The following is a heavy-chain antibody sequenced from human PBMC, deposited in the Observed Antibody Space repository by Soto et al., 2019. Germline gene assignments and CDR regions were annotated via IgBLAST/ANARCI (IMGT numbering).Heavy chain of an antibody. CDR1: GGSISSSSYS. Sequence: QLQLQESGPRLVKPSETLSLTCSVSGGSISSSSYSWGWIRQPPGKGLEWIGTIYYSGSTHYNPSPEGRVSISAETPHNQLSLRLSSVTAADTAVYYCGRQPGHCGSTTCFGYYSVDVWGQGTTVTVS. CDR3: GRQPGHCGSTTCFGYYSVDV. J-gene: IGHJ6*02. V-gene: IGHV4-39*01. D-gene: IGHD2-2*01. CDR2: IYYSGST.